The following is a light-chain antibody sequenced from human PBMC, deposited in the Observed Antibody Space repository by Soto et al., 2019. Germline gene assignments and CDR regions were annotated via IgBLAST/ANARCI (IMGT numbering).Light chain of an antibody. CDR2: GAS. CDR3: QQYGRSPPRT. CDR1: QSVSNDF. J-gene: IGKJ1*01. Sequence: EIVLTQSPGILSLSPGQRVTLSCRASQSVSNDFLAGYQQKPGQAPRLLIYGASTRATDVPDRFSGSGSGADFTLAISRLEPEDFAVYYCQQYGRSPPRTFGQGTKVEMK. V-gene: IGKV3-20*01.